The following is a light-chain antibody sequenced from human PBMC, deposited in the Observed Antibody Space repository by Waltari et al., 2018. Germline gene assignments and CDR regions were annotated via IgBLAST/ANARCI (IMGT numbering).Light chain of an antibody. J-gene: IGLJ2*01. CDR3: SSFTSSSTVV. CDR1: SSDARWYNQ. CDR2: EVT. V-gene: IGLV2-14*01. Sequence: QSALTPPASGSGSPGQATTISCPGSSSDARWYNQCSWYQQHPGKAPKLMIYEVTNRPSGVSDRFSGSKSGNTASLTISGLQAEDEADYYCSSFTSSSTVVFGGGTKLTVL.